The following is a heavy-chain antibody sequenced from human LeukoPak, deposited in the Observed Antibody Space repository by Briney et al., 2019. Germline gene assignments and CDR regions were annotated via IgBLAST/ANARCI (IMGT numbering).Heavy chain of an antibody. CDR1: GGSISNHY. Sequence: SETLSLTCAVSGGSISNHYWSWIRQSPGKGLEWIGYIHYTGATRYNPSLKNRVSISAETSKNQFSLNLNSMTAADTAVYLCVRDHEVITPALGHWFDPWGQGILVTVSS. V-gene: IGHV4-59*11. CDR2: IHYTGAT. CDR3: VRDHEVITPALGHWFDP. J-gene: IGHJ5*02. D-gene: IGHD4-23*01.